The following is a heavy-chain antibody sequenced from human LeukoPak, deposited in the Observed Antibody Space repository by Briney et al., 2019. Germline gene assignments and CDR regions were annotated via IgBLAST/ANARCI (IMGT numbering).Heavy chain of an antibody. Sequence: ASVKVSCKASGGTFSSYAISWVRQAPGQGLEWMGWINPNSGGTNYAQKFQGWVTMTRDTSISTAYMELSSLRSEDTAVYYCASGSTRESAAGSDYWGQGTLVTVSS. CDR1: GGTFSSYA. CDR3: ASGSTRESAAGSDY. V-gene: IGHV1-2*04. D-gene: IGHD6-13*01. J-gene: IGHJ4*02. CDR2: INPNSGGT.